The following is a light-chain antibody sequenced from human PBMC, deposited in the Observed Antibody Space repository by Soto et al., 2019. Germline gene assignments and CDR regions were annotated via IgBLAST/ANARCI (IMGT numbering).Light chain of an antibody. Sequence: EIVLTQSPATLSLSPGERATLSCRASQSVSSYLAWYQQKPGQAPRLLIYDASNRATGIPARFSGGGSGTDFTLTISSLEPEDFAVYYCQHRGDWPPVYTFGRGTKLEIK. CDR1: QSVSSY. CDR2: DAS. V-gene: IGKV3-11*01. CDR3: QHRGDWPPVYT. J-gene: IGKJ2*01.